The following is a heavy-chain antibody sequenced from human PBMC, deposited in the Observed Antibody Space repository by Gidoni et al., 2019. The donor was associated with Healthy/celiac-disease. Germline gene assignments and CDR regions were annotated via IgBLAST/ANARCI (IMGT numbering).Heavy chain of an antibody. CDR2: ISSSSSTI. Sequence: AASGFTFSSHSMNWVRHAPGKGLEWVSYISSSSSTIYYADSVKGRFTISRDNAKNSLYLQMNSLRDEETAVYYCERDDVVDYYDSSGYDGNGFDPWGQGTLVTVSS. J-gene: IGHJ5*02. V-gene: IGHV3-48*02. CDR3: ERDDVVDYYDSSGYDGNGFDP. D-gene: IGHD3-22*01. CDR1: GFTFSSHS.